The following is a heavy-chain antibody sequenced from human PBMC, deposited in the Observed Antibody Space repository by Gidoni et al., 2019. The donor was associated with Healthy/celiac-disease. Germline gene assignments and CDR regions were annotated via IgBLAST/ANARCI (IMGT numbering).Heavy chain of an antibody. D-gene: IGHD3-3*01. CDR3: APATTLRFLEWTNNWFDP. Sequence: QVQLVQSGAEVTKPGASVKVSCKVSGYTLPELSMHWVRQAPGKGLEWMGGFEPEDGETIYAQKFQGRVTMTEDTSTDTADMELSSLRSEDTAVYYCAPATTLRFLEWTNNWFDPWGQGTLVTVSS. V-gene: IGHV1-24*01. CDR1: GYTLPELS. J-gene: IGHJ5*02. CDR2: FEPEDGET.